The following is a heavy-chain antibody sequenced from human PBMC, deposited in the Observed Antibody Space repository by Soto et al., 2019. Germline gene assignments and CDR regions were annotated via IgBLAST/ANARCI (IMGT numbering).Heavy chain of an antibody. CDR1: GYAFTTYN. Sequence: VQLVQSGAEVKKPGASVKVSCKASGYAFTTYNINWVRQAPGQGLEWMGWTNPNSGHTGYAQKFQGRITMTRDTSISTAYMELSSLRSEDTAIYYCTRGHNWFDPWGQGTLVTVSS. CDR3: TRGHNWFDP. V-gene: IGHV1-8*01. CDR2: TNPNSGHT. J-gene: IGHJ5*02.